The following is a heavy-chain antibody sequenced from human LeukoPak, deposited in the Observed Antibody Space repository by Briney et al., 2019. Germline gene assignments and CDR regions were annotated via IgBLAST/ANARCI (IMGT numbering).Heavy chain of an antibody. CDR3: ARRTVDYSNYFDY. V-gene: IGHV4-39*01. Sequence: SETLSLTCTVSGGSISSSSYYWGWIRQPPGKGLEWIGSIYYSGSTYYNPSLKSRVTISVDTAKNQFSLKLSPVTAADTAVYYCARRTVDYSNYFDYWGQGTLVTVSS. D-gene: IGHD4-11*01. J-gene: IGHJ4*02. CDR2: IYYSGST. CDR1: GGSISSSSYY.